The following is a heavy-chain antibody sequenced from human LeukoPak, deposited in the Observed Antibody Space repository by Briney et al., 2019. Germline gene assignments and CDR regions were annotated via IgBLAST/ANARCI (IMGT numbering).Heavy chain of an antibody. CDR3: ARGGIAAAGVDY. D-gene: IGHD6-13*01. CDR1: GGSISSGGYY. CDR2: IYHSGST. Sequence: SETLSLTCTVSGGSISSGGYYWSWIRQPPGKGLEWIGSIYHSGSTYYNPSLKSRVTISVDTSKNQFSLKLSSVTAADTAVYYCARGGIAAAGVDYWGQGTLVTVSS. V-gene: IGHV4-39*07. J-gene: IGHJ4*02.